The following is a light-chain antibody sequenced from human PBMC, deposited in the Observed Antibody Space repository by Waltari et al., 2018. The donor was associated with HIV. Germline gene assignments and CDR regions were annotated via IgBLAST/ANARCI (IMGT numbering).Light chain of an antibody. V-gene: IGKV1-33*01. CDR2: ASS. Sequence: DIQMTQSPSSLSASAGDRVTITCQASEDIAKNLNWFQQKPGNAPKLLIYASSNLETGVPLRFSGGGSGTDYTFVIDSLQPEDIATYFCLQNDNLPYSFGQGTTLEIK. J-gene: IGKJ2*03. CDR1: EDIAKN. CDR3: LQNDNLPYS.